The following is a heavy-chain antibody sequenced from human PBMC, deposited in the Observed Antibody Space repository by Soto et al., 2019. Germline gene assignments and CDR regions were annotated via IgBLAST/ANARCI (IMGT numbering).Heavy chain of an antibody. CDR1: GFTFSDYY. J-gene: IGHJ6*02. V-gene: IGHV3-11*01. D-gene: IGHD2-15*01. Sequence: RASLRLSSAASGFTFSDYYMSWIRQAPGKGLEWVSYISSSGSTIYYADSVKGRFTISRDNAKNSLYLQMNSLRAEDTAVYYCARDHLGRQRVVAADYYYGMDVWGQGTTVTVSS. CDR3: ARDHLGRQRVVAADYYYGMDV. CDR2: ISSSGSTI.